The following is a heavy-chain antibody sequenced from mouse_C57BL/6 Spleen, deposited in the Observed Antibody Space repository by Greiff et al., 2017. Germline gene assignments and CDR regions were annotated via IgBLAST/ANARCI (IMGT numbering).Heavy chain of an antibody. CDR3: ARGGNYVFAY. CDR2: IHPNSGST. Sequence: QVQLKQPGAELVKPGASVKLSCKASGYTFTSYWMHWVKQRPGQGLEWIGMIHPNSGSTNYNEKFKSKATLTVDKSSSTAYMQLSSLTSEDSAVYYCARGGNYVFAYWGQGTLVTVSA. J-gene: IGHJ3*01. CDR1: GYTFTSYW. V-gene: IGHV1-64*01. D-gene: IGHD2-1*01.